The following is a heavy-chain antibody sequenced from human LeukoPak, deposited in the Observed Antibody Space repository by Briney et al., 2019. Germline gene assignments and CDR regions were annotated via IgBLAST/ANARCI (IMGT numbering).Heavy chain of an antibody. Sequence: EASVKLSFKASGYTFSDYYMHWVRQAPGQGLEWMGWINPNNGGTNYAQKFQGRVSMTRDTSISTVYMEVRRLRSDDTAVYYCARDNYGSGSYYKYWGQGTLVTVSS. CDR2: INPNNGGT. V-gene: IGHV1-2*02. CDR3: ARDNYGSGSYYKY. D-gene: IGHD3-10*01. J-gene: IGHJ4*02. CDR1: GYTFSDYY.